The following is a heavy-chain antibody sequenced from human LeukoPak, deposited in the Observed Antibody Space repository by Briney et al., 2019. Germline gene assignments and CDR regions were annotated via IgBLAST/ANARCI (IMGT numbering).Heavy chain of an antibody. D-gene: IGHD6-13*01. V-gene: IGHV1-24*01. J-gene: IGHJ4*02. CDR3: ARGQQLAYYFDY. CDR1: GYTLTELS. CDR2: FDPEDGET. Sequence: ASVKVSCKVSGYTLTELSMHWVRQAPGKGLEWMGGFDPEDGETIYAQKFQGRVTMTEDTSTDTAYMELSSLRSEDTAVYYCARGQQLAYYFDYWGQGTLVTVSS.